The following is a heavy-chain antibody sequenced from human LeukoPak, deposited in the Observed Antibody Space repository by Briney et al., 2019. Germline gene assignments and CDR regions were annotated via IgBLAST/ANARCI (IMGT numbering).Heavy chain of an antibody. CDR2: IKKDGSEK. V-gene: IGHV3-7*01. CDR3: ARDLYRIVVVPHYFDY. J-gene: IGHJ4*02. D-gene: IGHD3-22*01. Sequence: GGSLRLSCAASGFTFSSYEMNWVRQAPGKGLEWVANIKKDGSEKYYVDSVKGRFTISRDNAKNSLYLQMNSLRAKDTAVYYCARDLYRIVVVPHYFDYWGQGTLVTVSS. CDR1: GFTFSSYE.